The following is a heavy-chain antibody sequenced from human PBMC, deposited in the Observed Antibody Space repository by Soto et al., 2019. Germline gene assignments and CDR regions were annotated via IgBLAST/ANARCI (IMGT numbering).Heavy chain of an antibody. V-gene: IGHV1-3*01. D-gene: IGHD2-15*01. CDR3: AKAVAQPYYYYYGMDV. CDR1: GYTFTSYA. Sequence: ASVKVSCKASGYTFTSYAMHWVRQAPGQRLEWMGWINAGNGNTKYSQKFQGRVTITRDTSASTAYMELSSLRSEDTAVYYCAKAVAQPYYYYYGMDVWGQGTTVTVSS. CDR2: INAGNGNT. J-gene: IGHJ6*02.